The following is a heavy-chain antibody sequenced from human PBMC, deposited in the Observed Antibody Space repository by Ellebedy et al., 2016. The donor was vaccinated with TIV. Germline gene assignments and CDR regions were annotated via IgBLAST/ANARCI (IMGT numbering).Heavy chain of an antibody. D-gene: IGHD3-22*01. V-gene: IGHV1-24*01. J-gene: IGHJ4*02. CDR2: FDPEDGET. CDR1: GYTLTELS. Sequence: AASVKVSCKVSGYTLTELSMHWVRQAPGKGLEWMGGFDPEDGETIYAQKFQGRVTMTEDTSTDTAYMELSSLRSEDTAVYYCETDRDYYDSSGYYYSVFDYWGQGTLVTVSS. CDR3: ETDRDYYDSSGYYYSVFDY.